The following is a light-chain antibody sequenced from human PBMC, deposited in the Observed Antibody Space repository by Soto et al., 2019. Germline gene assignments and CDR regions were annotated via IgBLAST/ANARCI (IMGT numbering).Light chain of an antibody. J-gene: IGKJ5*01. CDR3: KQYKEWPPFT. V-gene: IGKV3-15*01. CDR2: GAS. CDR1: PSLSSS. Sequence: LTQSPGARALSPGEGATRSCRASPSLSSSYVAWYQQKVGQPPRLLILGASTRATGIPARFSGSGSATEFTLSISSLQSADFAVYYCKQYKEWPPFTFGQGTRLEIK.